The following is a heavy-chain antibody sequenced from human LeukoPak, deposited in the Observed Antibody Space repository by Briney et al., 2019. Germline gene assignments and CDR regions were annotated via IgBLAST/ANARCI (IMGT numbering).Heavy chain of an antibody. CDR3: ARSSVIAAAGGFDP. CDR2: ISAYNGNT. V-gene: IGHV1-18*01. J-gene: IGHJ5*02. CDR1: GYTFTSYG. D-gene: IGHD6-13*01. Sequence: ASVKVSCKASGYTFTSYGISWVRQAPGQGLEWMGWISAYNGNTNYVQKLQGRVTMTTDTSTSTAYMEPRSLGSDDTAVYYCARSSVIAAAGGFDPWGQGTLVTVSS.